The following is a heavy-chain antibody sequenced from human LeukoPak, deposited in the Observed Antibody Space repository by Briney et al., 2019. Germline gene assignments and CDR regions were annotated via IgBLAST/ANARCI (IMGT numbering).Heavy chain of an antibody. D-gene: IGHD6-13*01. CDR1: GGSFSIYY. V-gene: IGHV4-4*07. CDR2: IYTSGNT. CDR3: ARDIRSSWSFDY. Sequence: SETLSLTCTVSGGSFSIYYWSWIRQPAGKGLEWIGRIYTSGNTNYNPSLKSRVTMSVDTSKSQFSLKLSSVTAADTAVYYCARDIRSSWSFDYWGQGTLVTVSS. J-gene: IGHJ4*02.